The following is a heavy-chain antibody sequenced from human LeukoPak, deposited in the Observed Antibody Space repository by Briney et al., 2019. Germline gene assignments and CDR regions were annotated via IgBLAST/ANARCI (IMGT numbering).Heavy chain of an antibody. Sequence: GGSLRLSCAASGFTLSSYWMHWVRQAPGKGLVWVSRINSDGSSTSYADSVKGRFTISRDNAKNTLYLQMNSLRAEDTAVYYCARGRRGSSGWYWGAFDIWGQGTMVTVSS. V-gene: IGHV3-74*01. CDR3: ARGRRGSSGWYWGAFDI. D-gene: IGHD6-19*01. CDR1: GFTLSSYW. CDR2: INSDGSST. J-gene: IGHJ3*02.